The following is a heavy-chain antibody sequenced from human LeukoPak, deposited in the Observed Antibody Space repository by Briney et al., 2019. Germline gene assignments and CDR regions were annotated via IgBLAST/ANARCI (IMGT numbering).Heavy chain of an antibody. J-gene: IGHJ6*02. D-gene: IGHD4-11*01. CDR2: IYSGGST. CDR3: AVYRGSYYYGMDV. CDR1: GFTVSRNY. V-gene: IGHV3-53*01. Sequence: GGSLRLSSAASGFTVSRNYMSWVRQAPGKGLEWVSVIYSGGSTYYADSVKGRFTISRDNSKNTLYLQMNSLRAEDTAVYYCAVYRGSYYYGMDVWGQGTTVTVSS.